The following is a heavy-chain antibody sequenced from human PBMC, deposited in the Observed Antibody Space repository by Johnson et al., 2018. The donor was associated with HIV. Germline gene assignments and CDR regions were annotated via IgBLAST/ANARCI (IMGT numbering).Heavy chain of an antibody. CDR3: AKGRVAARQVGAFDI. V-gene: IGHV3-30*02. CDR2: IRYDGNNE. CDR1: GFTFSSYG. Sequence: QVQLVESGGGVVQPGGSLRLSCAASGFTFSSYGMHWVRQAPGKGLEWVAFIRYDGNNEYYADSVKGRFTISRDNSKNTLYLEMNSLRAEDTAVYYCAKGRVAARQVGAFDIWGQGTMVTVSS. D-gene: IGHD6-6*01. J-gene: IGHJ3*02.